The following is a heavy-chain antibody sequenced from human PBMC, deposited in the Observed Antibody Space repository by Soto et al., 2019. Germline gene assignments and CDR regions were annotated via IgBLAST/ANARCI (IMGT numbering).Heavy chain of an antibody. Sequence: GGSLRLSCAASGFTFSSYGMHWVRQAPGKGLEWVAVISYDGSNKYYADSVKGRFTISRDNSKNTLYLQMNSLRAEDTAVYYCAKSSSTRDYYYGMDVWGQGTTVTVSS. CDR3: AKSSSTRDYYYGMDV. CDR2: ISYDGSNK. V-gene: IGHV3-30*18. CDR1: GFTFSSYG. D-gene: IGHD2-2*01. J-gene: IGHJ6*02.